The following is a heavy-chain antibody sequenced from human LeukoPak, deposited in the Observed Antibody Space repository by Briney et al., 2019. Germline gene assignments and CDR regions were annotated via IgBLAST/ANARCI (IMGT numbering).Heavy chain of an antibody. CDR3: AKGRYYDDPFDY. CDR2: IRYDGSNK. V-gene: IGHV3-30*02. D-gene: IGHD3-3*01. Sequence: GGSLRLSCAASGFTFSSYGMHWVRQAPGKGLEWVAFIRYDGSNKYYADSVKGRFTISRDNSKNTLYLQMNSLRAEDTAVYYCAKGRYYDDPFDYWGQGTLVTVSS. CDR1: GFTFSSYG. J-gene: IGHJ4*02.